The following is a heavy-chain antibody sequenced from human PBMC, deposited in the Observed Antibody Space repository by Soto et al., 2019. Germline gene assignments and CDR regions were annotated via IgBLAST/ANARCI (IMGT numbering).Heavy chain of an antibody. Sequence: GGSLRLSCAASGFTFSSYEMNWVRQAPGKGLEWVSYISSSGSTIYYADSVKGRFTISRDNAKNSLYLQMNSLSAEDTAVYYCERSIATTPGYYYGMDVWGQGTTVTVSS. CDR2: ISSSGSTI. J-gene: IGHJ6*02. CDR1: GFTFSSYE. D-gene: IGHD6-6*01. CDR3: ERSIATTPGYYYGMDV. V-gene: IGHV3-48*03.